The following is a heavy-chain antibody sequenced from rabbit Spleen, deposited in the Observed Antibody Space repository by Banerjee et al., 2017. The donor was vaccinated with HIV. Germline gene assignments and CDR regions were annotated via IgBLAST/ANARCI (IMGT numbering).Heavy chain of an antibody. Sequence: QEQLVESGGGLVKPGASLTLTCTASGVSFSFSSYMCWVRQAPGKGLEWIACIEVGSSDFTYFATWAKGRFTISKTSSTTVTLQMTRLTAADTATYFCARDTSSSFSSYGMDLWGPGTLVTVS. CDR2: IEVGSSDFT. V-gene: IGHV1S45*01. D-gene: IGHD1-1*01. CDR1: GVSFSFSSY. J-gene: IGHJ6*01. CDR3: ARDTSSSFSSYGMDL.